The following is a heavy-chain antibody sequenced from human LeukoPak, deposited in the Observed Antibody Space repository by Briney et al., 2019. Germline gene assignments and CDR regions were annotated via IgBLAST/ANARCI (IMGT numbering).Heavy chain of an antibody. J-gene: IGHJ4*02. D-gene: IGHD3-22*01. CDR3: AREPWGYYDSSGYFDY. Sequence: GASVKVSCKASGYTFTSYGISWVRQAPGQGLEWMGWISAYNGNTNYAQKLQGRVTMTTDTSTSTAYMELRSLRSDDTAAYYCAREPWGYYDSSGYFDYWGQGTLVTVSS. V-gene: IGHV1-18*01. CDR1: GYTFTSYG. CDR2: ISAYNGNT.